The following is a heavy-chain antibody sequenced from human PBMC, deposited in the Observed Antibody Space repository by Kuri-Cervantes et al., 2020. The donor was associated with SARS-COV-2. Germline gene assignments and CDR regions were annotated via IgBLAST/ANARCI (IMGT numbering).Heavy chain of an antibody. CDR3: ARRDYDYWSGYACFDP. J-gene: IGHJ5*02. V-gene: IGHV4-59*12. Sequence: SETLSLTCTVSGGSISSYYWSWIRQPPGKGLEWIGYIYYSGSTNYNPSLKSRVTISVDTSKNTFSLKLSSVTAADTAVYYCARRDYDYWSGYACFDPWGQGTLVTVSS. CDR1: GGSISSYY. D-gene: IGHD3-3*01. CDR2: IYYSGST.